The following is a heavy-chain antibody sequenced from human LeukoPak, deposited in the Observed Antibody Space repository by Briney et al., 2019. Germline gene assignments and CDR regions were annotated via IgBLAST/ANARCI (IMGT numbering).Heavy chain of an antibody. V-gene: IGHV4-59*01. D-gene: IGHD4-11*01. Sequence: SETLSLTCTVSGGSISSYYWSWIRQPPGKGLEWIGYIYYSGSTNYNPSLKSRVTISVDTSKNQFSLKLSSVTAADTAVYYCARGSSILYSSYGDLADQKYYYYYYYMDVWGKGTTVTVSS. CDR2: IYYSGST. J-gene: IGHJ6*03. CDR3: ARGSSILYSSYGDLADQKYYYYYYYMDV. CDR1: GGSISSYY.